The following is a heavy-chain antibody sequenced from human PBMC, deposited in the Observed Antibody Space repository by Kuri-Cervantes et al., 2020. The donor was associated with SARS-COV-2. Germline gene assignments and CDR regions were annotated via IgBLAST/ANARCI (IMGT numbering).Heavy chain of an antibody. D-gene: IGHD6-13*01. CDR2: ISYDGSNK. J-gene: IGHJ3*02. Sequence: GESLKISCAASGFTSSSYAMHWVRQAPGKGLEWVAVISYDGSNKYYADSVKGRFTISRDNSKNTLYLQMNSLRAEDTAVYYCARDAWEDGYRAGAFDIWGQGTMVTVSS. CDR3: ARDAWEDGYRAGAFDI. V-gene: IGHV3-30-3*01. CDR1: GFTSSSYA.